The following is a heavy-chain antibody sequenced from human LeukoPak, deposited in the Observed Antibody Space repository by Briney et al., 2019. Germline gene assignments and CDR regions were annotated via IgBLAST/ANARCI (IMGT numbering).Heavy chain of an antibody. CDR2: IRSKANSYAT. D-gene: IGHD6-13*01. Sequence: GGSLRLSCAASGFTFSGSAMHWVRQASGKGLEWVGRIRSKANSYATAYAASVKGRFTISRDDSKNTAYLQMNSLKTEDTAVYYCARVARVYSSNRPGAFDIWGQGTMVTVSS. V-gene: IGHV3-73*01. CDR3: ARVARVYSSNRPGAFDI. CDR1: GFTFSGSA. J-gene: IGHJ3*02.